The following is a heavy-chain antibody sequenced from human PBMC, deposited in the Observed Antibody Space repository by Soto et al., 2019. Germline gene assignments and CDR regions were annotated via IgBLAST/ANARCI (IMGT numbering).Heavy chain of an antibody. Sequence: SVKVSCKSSGFTFTSSAVQCVRQARGQRLEWIGWIVVGSGNTNYAQKFQERVTITRDMSTSTAYMELSSLGSEDTAVYYCARRRRWLLGTIDYWGQGTLVTVSS. D-gene: IGHD2-21*01. CDR2: IVVGSGNT. CDR1: GFTFTSSA. J-gene: IGHJ4*02. CDR3: ARRRRWLLGTIDY. V-gene: IGHV1-58*01.